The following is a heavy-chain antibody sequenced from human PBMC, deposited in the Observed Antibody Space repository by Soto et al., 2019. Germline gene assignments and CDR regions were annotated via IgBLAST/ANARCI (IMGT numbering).Heavy chain of an antibody. J-gene: IGHJ6*02. D-gene: IGHD2-2*03. CDR3: ARVMGIVGGMYYYYYGMDV. CDR1: GYTFTSYG. Sequence: GASVKVSCQASGYTFTSYGISWVRQAPGQGLEWMGWISAYNGNTNYAQKLQGRVTMTTDTSTSTAYMELRSLRSDDTAVYYCARVMGIVGGMYYYYYGMDVWGQGTTVTVSS. CDR2: ISAYNGNT. V-gene: IGHV1-18*04.